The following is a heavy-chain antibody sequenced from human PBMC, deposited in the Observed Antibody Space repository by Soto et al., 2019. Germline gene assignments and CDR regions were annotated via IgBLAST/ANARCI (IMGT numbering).Heavy chain of an antibody. J-gene: IGHJ6*02. CDR1: GGTFSTYG. D-gene: IGHD2-2*01. V-gene: IGHV1-69*01. Sequence: QVKLVQSGAEVKKPGSSVTVSCKPSGGTFSTYGINWVRQAPGRGLEWMGGIIPLFGTSHYAQRIQGRVTITADESSSTVYMELSSLRSEDTAVYYCARDNPVVTSNYNYHYYGMDLWGQGTTVTVSS. CDR2: IIPLFGTS. CDR3: ARDNPVVTSNYNYHYYGMDL.